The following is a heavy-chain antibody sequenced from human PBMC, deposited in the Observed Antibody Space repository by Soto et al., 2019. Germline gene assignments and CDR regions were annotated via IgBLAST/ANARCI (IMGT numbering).Heavy chain of an antibody. CDR2: IWGSGDRT. Sequence: PGGSLRLSCAAPGFAFRTYAMAWVRQAPGKGLEWVSGIWGSGDRTFYADSVKGRFTISRDNSRNTLYLQMYSLTAEDTALYYCAKTGPYCGGDCSRYFYGMDVWGQGTRVTVSS. D-gene: IGHD2-21*02. CDR1: GFAFRTYA. CDR3: AKTGPYCGGDCSRYFYGMDV. J-gene: IGHJ6*02. V-gene: IGHV3-23*01.